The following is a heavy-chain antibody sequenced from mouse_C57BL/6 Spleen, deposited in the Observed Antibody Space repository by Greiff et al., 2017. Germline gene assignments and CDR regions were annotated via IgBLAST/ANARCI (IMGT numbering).Heavy chain of an antibody. CDR2: IDPSDSYT. J-gene: IGHJ2*01. V-gene: IGHV1-59*01. CDR3: ARGNHYYGSSRYYFDY. Sequence: QVQLQQPGAELVRPGTSVKLSCKASGYTFTSYWMHWVKQRPGQGLEWIGVIDPSDSYTNYTQKFKGQSTLTVDTSSSTAYMQLSSLTSEDSAVYYWARGNHYYGSSRYYFDYWGQGTTLTVSS. CDR1: GYTFTSYW. D-gene: IGHD1-1*01.